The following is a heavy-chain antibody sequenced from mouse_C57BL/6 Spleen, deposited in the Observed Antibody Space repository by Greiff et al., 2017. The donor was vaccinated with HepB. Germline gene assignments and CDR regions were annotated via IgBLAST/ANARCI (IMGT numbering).Heavy chain of an antibody. J-gene: IGHJ2*01. V-gene: IGHV5-6*01. CDR2: ISSGGSYT. D-gene: IGHD2-4*01. Sequence: EVQVVESGGDLVKPGGSLKLSCAASGFTFSSYGMSWVRQTPDKRLEWVATISSGGSYTYYPDSVKGRFTISRDNAKNTLYLQMSRLKSEDTAMYYCARERGYDYDGYYFDYWGQGTTLTVSS. CDR1: GFTFSSYG. CDR3: ARERGYDYDGYYFDY.